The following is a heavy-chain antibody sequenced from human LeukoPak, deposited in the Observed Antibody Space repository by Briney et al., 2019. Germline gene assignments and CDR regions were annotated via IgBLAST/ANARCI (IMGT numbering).Heavy chain of an antibody. D-gene: IGHD1-1*01. CDR3: AKDGNGINAVDDFDI. V-gene: IGHV3-23*01. Sequence: QSGGSLRLSCAASRFTFSIYAMSWVRQAPGGGLGWVSSIRDSAYRTYYADSVKGRLTTSRDNSTNMLYLQMNSLRAEDTAVYYCAKDGNGINAVDDFDIWGQGTMVTVSS. J-gene: IGHJ3*02. CDR2: IRDSAYRT. CDR1: RFTFSIYA.